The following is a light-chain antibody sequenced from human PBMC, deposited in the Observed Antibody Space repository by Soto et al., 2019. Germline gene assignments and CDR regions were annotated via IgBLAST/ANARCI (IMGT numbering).Light chain of an antibody. J-gene: IGLJ2*01. Sequence: QSALTQSPSAPGIRGQSVTISCSGTGSDVGAYNYLSWYQHHPGKAPKLIIYEVIKRPSGVPDRFSGSKSGTTASLTVSGLQTEDEAVYYCGSFVGGTTLIFGGGTKVTVL. CDR1: GSDVGAYNY. CDR3: GSFVGGTTLI. CDR2: EVI. V-gene: IGLV2-8*01.